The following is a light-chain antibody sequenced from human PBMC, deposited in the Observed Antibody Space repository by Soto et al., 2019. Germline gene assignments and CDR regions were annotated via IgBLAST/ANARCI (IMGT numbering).Light chain of an antibody. CDR1: ASSIAARYD. Sequence: QSVLTQPPSVSGAPGQRVTISCTGTASSIAARYDVHWYQQIPGKAPKLLIYGNNNRPSGVPDRFSASKSGISASLAITGLQADDEADYYCQSYDNSLNEWVFGGGTHLTVL. J-gene: IGLJ3*02. CDR2: GNN. V-gene: IGLV1-40*01. CDR3: QSYDNSLNEWV.